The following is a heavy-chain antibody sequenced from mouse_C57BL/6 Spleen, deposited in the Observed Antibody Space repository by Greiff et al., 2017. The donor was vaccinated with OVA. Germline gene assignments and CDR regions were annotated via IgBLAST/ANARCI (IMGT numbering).Heavy chain of an antibody. V-gene: IGHV1-75*01. CDR3: ARSSSRYSDD. CDR1: GYTFTDYY. J-gene: IGHJ2*01. Sequence: QVQLQQSGPELVKPGASVKISCTASGYTFTDYYINWVKQRPGQGLEWIGWIFPGGGSTYYNEKFKGKATLTVDKSSNTAYMLLSSLTSEDSAVYFCARSSSRYSDDWGQGTTLTVSS. CDR2: IFPGGGST.